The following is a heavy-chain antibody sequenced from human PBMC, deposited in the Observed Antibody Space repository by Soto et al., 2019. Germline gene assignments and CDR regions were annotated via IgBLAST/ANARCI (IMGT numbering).Heavy chain of an antibody. CDR2: IKSKTDGGTT. V-gene: IGHV3-15*01. CDR3: TPDPNCGGDCYPDY. Sequence: GGSLRLSCAASGFTFSNAWMSWVRQAPGKGLEWVGRIKSKTDGGTTDYAAPVKGRFTISRDDSKNTLYLQMNSLKTEDTAVYYCTPDPNCGGDCYPDYWGQGTLVTVSS. D-gene: IGHD2-21*02. J-gene: IGHJ4*02. CDR1: GFTFSNAW.